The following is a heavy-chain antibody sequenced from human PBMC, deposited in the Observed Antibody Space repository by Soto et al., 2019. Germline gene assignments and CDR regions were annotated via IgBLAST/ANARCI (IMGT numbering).Heavy chain of an antibody. CDR3: ARDHEIVVVPAAMPDY. Sequence: GGPLRLSCAASEFTFSRYSMTWVRQAPGKGLEWVSSISSSSSYIYYADSVKGRFTISRDNAKNSLYLQMNSLRAEDTAVYYCARDHEIVVVPAAMPDYWGQGTLVTVSS. CDR1: EFTFSRYS. V-gene: IGHV3-21*01. J-gene: IGHJ4*02. CDR2: ISSSSSYI. D-gene: IGHD2-2*01.